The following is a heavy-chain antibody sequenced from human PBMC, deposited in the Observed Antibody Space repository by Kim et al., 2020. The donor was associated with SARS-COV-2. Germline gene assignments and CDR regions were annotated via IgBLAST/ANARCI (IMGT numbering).Heavy chain of an antibody. J-gene: IGHJ3*02. CDR3: ARDKGRSFLQGAFDI. V-gene: IGHV3-33*01. D-gene: IGHD2-15*01. CDR1: GFTFSSYG. Sequence: GGSLRLSCAASGFTFSSYGMHWVRQAPGKGLEWVAVIWYDGSNKYYADSVKGRFTISRDNSKNTLYLQMNSLRAEDTAVYYCARDKGRSFLQGAFDIWGQGTMVTVSS. CDR2: IWYDGSNK.